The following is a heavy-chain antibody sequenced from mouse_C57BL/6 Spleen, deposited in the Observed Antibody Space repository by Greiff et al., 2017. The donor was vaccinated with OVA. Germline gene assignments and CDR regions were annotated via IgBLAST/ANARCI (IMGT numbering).Heavy chain of an antibody. CDR1: GFTFSSYG. V-gene: IGHV5-6*01. Sequence: EVQRVESGGDLVKPGGSLKLSCAASGFTFSSYGMSWVRQTPDKRLEWVATISSGGSYTYYPDSVKGRFTISRDNAKNTLYLQMSSLKSEDTAMYYCARQGGYDGDAKGYWGQGASVTVSS. CDR2: ISSGGSYT. J-gene: IGHJ4*01. CDR3: ARQGGYDGDAKGY. D-gene: IGHD2-2*01.